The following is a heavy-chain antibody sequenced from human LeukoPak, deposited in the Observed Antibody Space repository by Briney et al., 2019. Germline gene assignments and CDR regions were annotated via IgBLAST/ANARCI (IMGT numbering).Heavy chain of an antibody. J-gene: IGHJ3*02. CDR3: ARDYDDAFDI. CDR1: GYTFTSYG. D-gene: IGHD5-12*01. CDR2: ISAHNGDT. Sequence: ASVKVSCKASGYTFTSYGISWVRQAPGQGLEWMGWISAHNGDTNYAQKFQGRVTMTRDTSISTAYMELSRLRSDDTAVYYCARDYDDAFDIWGQGTMVTVSS. V-gene: IGHV1-18*01.